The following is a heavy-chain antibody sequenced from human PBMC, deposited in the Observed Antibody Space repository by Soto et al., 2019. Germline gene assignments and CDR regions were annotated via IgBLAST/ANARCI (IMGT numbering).Heavy chain of an antibody. Sequence: QVQLVESGGGVVQPGRSLRLSCAASGFTFNNYGMHWVRQAPGKGLEWVALIWHDGSNKAYADSVKGRFTISRDNSKNTLNLKMNSLRVEDTAVYYCTRAAIKGELLDYWGQGTQVTVSS. CDR1: GFTFNNYG. CDR2: IWHDGSNK. V-gene: IGHV3-33*01. J-gene: IGHJ4*02. D-gene: IGHD1-26*01. CDR3: TRAAIKGELLDY.